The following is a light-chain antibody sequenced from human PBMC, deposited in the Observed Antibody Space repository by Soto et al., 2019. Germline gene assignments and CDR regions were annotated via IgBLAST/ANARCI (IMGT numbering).Light chain of an antibody. CDR2: GAS. J-gene: IGKJ1*01. CDR1: QSVSSSY. CDR3: QQYGSSPQT. V-gene: IGKV3-20*01. Sequence: EIVLTQSPGTLSLSPGERATLSCRASQSVSSSYLAWYQQKVGQAPKLLIYGASSRATGIPDRFSGSGSGTDFTLTISRLEPEDFAVYYCQQYGSSPQTLGQGTKVDIK.